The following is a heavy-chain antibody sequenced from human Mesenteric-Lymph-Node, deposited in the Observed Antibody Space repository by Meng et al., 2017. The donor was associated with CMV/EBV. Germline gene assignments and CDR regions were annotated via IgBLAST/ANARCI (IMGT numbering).Heavy chain of an antibody. CDR3: ARGEVLRFLEWLLYPGGMDV. CDR1: GFTVSSYY. Sequence: GESLKISCAASGFTVSSYYMSWVRQAPGKGLEWVSVIYSGGSTYYADSVKGRFTISRDNSKNTLYLQMNSLRAEDTAVYYCARGEVLRFLEWLLYPGGMDVWGQGTTVTVSS. CDR2: IYSGGST. D-gene: IGHD3-3*01. J-gene: IGHJ6*02. V-gene: IGHV3-53*01.